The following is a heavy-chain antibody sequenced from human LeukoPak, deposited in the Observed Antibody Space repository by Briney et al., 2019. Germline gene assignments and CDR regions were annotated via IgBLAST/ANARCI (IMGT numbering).Heavy chain of an antibody. CDR1: GDSITSRTYC. J-gene: IGHJ3*02. D-gene: IGHD3-3*01. CDR2: IYYGWTT. Sequence: SETLSLTCTVTGDSITSRTYCWAWIRQPAGQGLEGFGTIYYGWTTYYNPSLKSRVTISLDTSSNQLSLGLTSVIAMDTAIYYCVRHRYYDSWIHTGAFDIWGHGTTVTVSS. V-gene: IGHV4-39*01. CDR3: VRHRYYDSWIHTGAFDI.